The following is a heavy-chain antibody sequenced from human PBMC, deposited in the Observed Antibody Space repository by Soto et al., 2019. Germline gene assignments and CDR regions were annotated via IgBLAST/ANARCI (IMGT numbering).Heavy chain of an antibody. Sequence: GGSLRLSCAASGFIFSSYAIHCVRQVAGKGLEWVSGISWNSGSIGYADSVKGRFTISRDNAKNSLYLQMNSLRPEDTALYYCAKDIDSSGYHPSSWGQGTQVTVS. D-gene: IGHD3-22*01. CDR2: ISWNSGSI. J-gene: IGHJ5*02. CDR3: AKDIDSSGYHPSS. CDR1: GFIFSSYA. V-gene: IGHV3-9*01.